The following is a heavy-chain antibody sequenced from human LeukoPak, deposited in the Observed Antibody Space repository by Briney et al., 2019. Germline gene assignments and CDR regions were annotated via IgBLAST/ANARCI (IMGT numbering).Heavy chain of an antibody. Sequence: SETLSLTCTVSGGSISSYYWSWIRQPPGKGLEWIGYIYYSGSTNYNPSLKSRVTISVDTSKNQFSLKLSSVTAADTAVYYCARDIGGLYDYVWGSYRSPRGNWFDPWGQGTLVTVSS. J-gene: IGHJ5*02. V-gene: IGHV4-59*01. CDR1: GGSISSYY. CDR2: IYYSGST. CDR3: ARDIGGLYDYVWGSYRSPRGNWFDP. D-gene: IGHD3-16*02.